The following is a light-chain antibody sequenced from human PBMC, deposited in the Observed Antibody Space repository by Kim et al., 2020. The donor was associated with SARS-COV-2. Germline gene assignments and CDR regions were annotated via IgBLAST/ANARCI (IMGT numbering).Light chain of an antibody. J-gene: IGLJ2*01. Sequence: QSALTQPRSVSGSPGQSVTISCTGTSSDVGGYNYVSWYQQHPGKAPKLMIYDVSKRPSGVPDRFPGSKSGNTASLTISVLQAEDEADYCCCSYSGSYTVVFGGGTRLTVL. CDR2: DVS. CDR3: CSYSGSYTVV. CDR1: SSDVGGYNY. V-gene: IGLV2-11*01.